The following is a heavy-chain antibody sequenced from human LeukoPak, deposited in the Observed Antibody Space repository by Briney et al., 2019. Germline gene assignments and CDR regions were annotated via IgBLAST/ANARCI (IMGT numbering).Heavy chain of an antibody. CDR1: GFTFNNYW. V-gene: IGHV3-7*01. Sequence: GGSLRLSCVASGFTFNNYWMTWVRQAPGKGLEWVATIKHDGSEKYYVDSVKGRFTISRDNGKNSLYLQMNSLRAEDTAVYYCTRGGIWGMGVWGQGTTVIVSS. CDR2: IKHDGSEK. J-gene: IGHJ6*02. CDR3: TRGGIWGMGV. D-gene: IGHD1-26*01.